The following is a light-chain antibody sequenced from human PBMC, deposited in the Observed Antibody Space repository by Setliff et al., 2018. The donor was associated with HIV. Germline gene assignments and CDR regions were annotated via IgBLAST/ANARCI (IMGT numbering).Light chain of an antibody. V-gene: IGLV1-44*01. Sequence: QSVLTQPPSASGTPGQRVTISCSGSSSNIGSNTVNWYQQLPGTAPKLLIYRNNQRPSGVPDRFSGSKSGTSASLAISGLQSEDEADYYCAAWDDSLNGDVFGTGTKV. CDR1: SSNIGSNT. J-gene: IGLJ1*01. CDR3: AAWDDSLNGDV. CDR2: RNN.